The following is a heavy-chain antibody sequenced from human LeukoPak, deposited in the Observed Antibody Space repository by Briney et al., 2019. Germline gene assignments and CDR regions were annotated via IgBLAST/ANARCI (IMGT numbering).Heavy chain of an antibody. CDR3: ARGGYSGYDLMIFDY. D-gene: IGHD5-12*01. Sequence: SETLSLTCAVYGGSFSGYYWSWIRQPPGKGLEWIGEINHSGSTNYNPSLKSRVTIPVDTSKNQFSLKLSSVTAADTAVYYCARGGYSGYDLMIFDYWGQGTLVTVSS. J-gene: IGHJ4*02. CDR1: GGSFSGYY. CDR2: INHSGST. V-gene: IGHV4-34*01.